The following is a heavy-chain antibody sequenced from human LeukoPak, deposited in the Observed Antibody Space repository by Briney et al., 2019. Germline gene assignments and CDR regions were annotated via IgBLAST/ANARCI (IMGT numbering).Heavy chain of an antibody. J-gene: IGHJ4*02. Sequence: GGSLRLSCAASGFTFSSYAMSWVRQAPGKGLEWVSAISGSGGSTYYADSVKGRFTISRDNSKNTLYLQMNSLRAEDTAVYYCARQMASAGTAGFDFWGQGALVTVSS. CDR3: ARQMASAGTAGFDF. CDR1: GFTFSSYA. CDR2: ISGSGGST. D-gene: IGHD6-13*01. V-gene: IGHV3-23*01.